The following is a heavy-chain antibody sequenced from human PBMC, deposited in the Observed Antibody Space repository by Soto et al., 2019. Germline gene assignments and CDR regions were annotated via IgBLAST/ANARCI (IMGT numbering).Heavy chain of an antibody. CDR1: GFTFSSFA. D-gene: IGHD6-19*01. CDR3: ARELIYGYHSGRAFDS. J-gene: IGHJ4*02. CDR2: IGSRGDST. Sequence: EVQLLESGGGLVQPGGSLRLSCAASGFTFSSFAMSWVRQAPGKGLEWVSAIGSRGDSTYYADSVKGRFTISRDNSKNTVYRQMNSLSAEYTALYYWARELIYGYHSGRAFDSWGQGNLVSVSS. V-gene: IGHV3-23*01.